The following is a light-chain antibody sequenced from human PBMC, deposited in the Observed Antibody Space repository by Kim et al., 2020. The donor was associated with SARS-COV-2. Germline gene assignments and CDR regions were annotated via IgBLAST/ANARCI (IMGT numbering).Light chain of an antibody. J-gene: IGKJ2*01. Sequence: GPPASISCKSSQSLVYSDGNTYLNWFQQRPGQSPRRLIYEIFKRDSGVPDRFSGSGSDTDFTLEISRVEAEDVGIYYCMRGSDPYTFGQGTKLEI. CDR3: MRGSDPYT. V-gene: IGKV2-30*01. CDR1: QSLVYSDGNTY. CDR2: EIF.